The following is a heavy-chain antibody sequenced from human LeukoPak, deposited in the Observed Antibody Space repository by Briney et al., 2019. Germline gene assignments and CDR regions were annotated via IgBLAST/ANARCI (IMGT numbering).Heavy chain of an antibody. Sequence: GGSLRLSCAASGFTVTSNYMSWVRKAPGKGLEWVSVIYSGGSTYYAHSVKGRFTIPRDDSKNTVYLQMNSLRAEDTAVYYCARTPGYCSGGSCYSGYYYGMDVWGKGTTVTVSS. CDR2: IYSGGST. D-gene: IGHD2-15*01. CDR1: GFTVTSNY. V-gene: IGHV3-53*01. CDR3: ARTPGYCSGGSCYSGYYYGMDV. J-gene: IGHJ6*04.